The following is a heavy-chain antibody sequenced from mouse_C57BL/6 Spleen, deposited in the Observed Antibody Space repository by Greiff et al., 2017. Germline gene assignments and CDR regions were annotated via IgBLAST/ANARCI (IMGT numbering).Heavy chain of an antibody. J-gene: IGHJ2*01. Sequence: QVQLQQSGAELVKPGASVKISCKASGYAFSSYWMNWVKQRPGKGLEWVGQIYPGDGDTNYNGKFKGKATLTADKSSSTAYMQRSSLTAEDSAVYFCARDYYGSSYVHYFDYWGQGTTLTVSS. CDR3: ARDYYGSSYVHYFDY. CDR1: GYAFSSYW. CDR2: IYPGDGDT. V-gene: IGHV1-80*01. D-gene: IGHD1-1*01.